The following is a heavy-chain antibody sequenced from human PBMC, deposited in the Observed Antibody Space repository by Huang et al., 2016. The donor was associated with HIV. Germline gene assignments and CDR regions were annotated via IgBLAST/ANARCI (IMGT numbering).Heavy chain of an antibody. Sequence: QVQLVQSGSELRRPGASVRVSCQASGYTFTSYPRHWMRQAPGHRLEWMGRSNAGSGCTKYSEKFQGRHTITRDTYANIVYMELSSLRSEDTAVYYCVREVLEFTNYWGQGTLVTVSS. J-gene: IGHJ4*02. V-gene: IGHV1-3*01. D-gene: IGHD1-1*01. CDR3: VREVLEFTNY. CDR2: SNAGSGCT. CDR1: GYTFTSYP.